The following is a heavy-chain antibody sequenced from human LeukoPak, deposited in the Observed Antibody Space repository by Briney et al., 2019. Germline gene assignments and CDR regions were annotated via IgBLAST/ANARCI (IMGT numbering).Heavy chain of an antibody. D-gene: IGHD4-17*01. V-gene: IGHV3-21*01. J-gene: IGHJ4*02. CDR1: GFTFSSYS. CDR3: ARDSRGDHGGY. Sequence: GGSLRLSCAASGFTFSSYSMNWVRQAPGKGLEWVSSISSSSSYIYYADSVKGRFTIPRDNAKNSLYLQMNSLRAEDTAVYYCARDSRGDHGGYWGQGTLVTVSS. CDR2: ISSSSSYI.